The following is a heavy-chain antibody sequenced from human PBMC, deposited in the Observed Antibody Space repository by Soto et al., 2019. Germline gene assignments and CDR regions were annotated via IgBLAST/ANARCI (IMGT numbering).Heavy chain of an antibody. V-gene: IGHV4-38-2*01. CDR2: IYYSGST. Sequence: GSLRLSCAASGFTFSGYAMSWIRQPPGKGLEWIGSIYYSGSTYYNPSLKSRVTISVDTSKNQFSLKLSSVTAADTAVYYCGMALLWFGGSYYYYGMDVWGQGTTVTVSS. CDR1: GFTFSGYA. CDR3: GMALLWFGGSYYYYGMDV. D-gene: IGHD3-10*01. J-gene: IGHJ6*02.